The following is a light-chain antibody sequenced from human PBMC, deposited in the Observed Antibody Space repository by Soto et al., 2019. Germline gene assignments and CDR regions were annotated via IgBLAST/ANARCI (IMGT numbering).Light chain of an antibody. CDR2: GVS. CDR3: QHYGSSWLT. Sequence: EIVLTQSPGTLSLSPGERATLSCRASQSVSSIYLSWYQQKPGQTPRPLIYGVSRRATGIPDRFSGSGSGTDFTLTISRLEPEDFAVYYCQHYGSSWLTFGQGTKVDIK. J-gene: IGKJ1*01. CDR1: QSVSSIY. V-gene: IGKV3-20*01.